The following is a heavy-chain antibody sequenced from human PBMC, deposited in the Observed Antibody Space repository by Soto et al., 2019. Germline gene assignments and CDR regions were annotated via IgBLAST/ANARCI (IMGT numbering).Heavy chain of an antibody. CDR1: GFSFSRYW. CDR3: PRAACTLTSCYILDY. CDR2: INTDGTYT. J-gene: IGHJ4*02. V-gene: IGHV3-74*01. D-gene: IGHD2-2*02. Sequence: PGGSLRLSCAASGFSFSRYWIHWVRQAPGKGLVWLSHINTDGTYTDYADSVKGRFTISRDNAKNTLYLQMNSLRAGDTAVYYCPRAACTLTSCYILDYWGRGTLVTVSS.